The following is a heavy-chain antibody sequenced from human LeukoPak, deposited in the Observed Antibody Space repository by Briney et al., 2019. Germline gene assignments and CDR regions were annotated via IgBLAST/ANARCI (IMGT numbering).Heavy chain of an antibody. CDR1: GFSVSNNY. CDR3: AHRDTAMVRVDY. Sequence: GGSLRLSCAASGFSVSNNYMSWVRQAPGKGLEWVGRIRSETDGGTTDYAAPVKGRFTISRDDSKSTVYLQMSSLKTEDTAVYFCAHRDTAMVRVDYWGQGTLVTVSS. D-gene: IGHD5-18*01. CDR2: IRSETDGGTT. J-gene: IGHJ4*02. V-gene: IGHV3-15*01.